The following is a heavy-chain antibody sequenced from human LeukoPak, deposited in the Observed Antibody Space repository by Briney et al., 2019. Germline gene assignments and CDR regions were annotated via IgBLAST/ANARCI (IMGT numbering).Heavy chain of an antibody. CDR3: ARAGNGYYYYYFDY. D-gene: IGHD3-22*01. CDR2: ISSNGGTT. CDR1: GFTFSNYA. Sequence: GGSLRLSCAASGFTFSNYAMHWVRQAPGKGLEYVSAISSNGGTTYYANSVKGRFTISRDNSKNMLYLQMGSLRPEDMAVYYCARAGNGYYYYYFDYWGQGTLVTVSS. V-gene: IGHV3-64*01. J-gene: IGHJ4*02.